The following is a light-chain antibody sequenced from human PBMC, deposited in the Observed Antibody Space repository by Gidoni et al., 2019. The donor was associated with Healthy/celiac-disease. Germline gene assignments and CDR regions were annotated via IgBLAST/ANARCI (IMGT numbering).Light chain of an antibody. CDR2: QDS. V-gene: IGLV3-1*01. J-gene: IGLJ2*01. CDR1: KLGAKY. CDR3: QAWDSSTAHVV. Sequence: SYELTQPPSVSVSLGQTASITCSGDKLGAKYACWYQQKPGQSPVLVIYQDSKRPSGIPERFSGSNSGNTATLTISGTQAMDEADYYCQAWDSSTAHVVFGGGTKLTVL.